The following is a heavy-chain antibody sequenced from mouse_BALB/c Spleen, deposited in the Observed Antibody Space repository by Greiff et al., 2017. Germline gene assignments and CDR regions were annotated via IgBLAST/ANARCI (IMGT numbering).Heavy chain of an antibody. D-gene: IGHD1-1*01. CDR3: ARYYYGSRDYAMDY. V-gene: IGHV3-8*02. CDR1: GDSISSGY. CDR2: ISYSGST. Sequence: EVKVVESGPSLVKPSQTLSLTCSVTGDSISSGYWKWIRKFPGNKLEYMGYISYSGSTYYNPSLKSRISITRDTSKNQYYLQLNSVTTEDTATYYCARYYYGSRDYAMDYWGQGTSVTVSS. J-gene: IGHJ4*01.